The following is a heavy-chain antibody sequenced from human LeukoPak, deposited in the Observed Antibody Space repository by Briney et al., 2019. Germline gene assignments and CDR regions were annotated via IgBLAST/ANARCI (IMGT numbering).Heavy chain of an antibody. J-gene: IGHJ5*02. CDR1: GVSTSSYY. CDR2: IYYSGST. CDR3: ARHIGSGSYSISP. D-gene: IGHD1-26*01. Sequence: SETLSFTCTVSGVSTSSYYWIRIPPPPGKELECSGYIYYSGSTNYNPSLKSRVTISVDTFKTQYSLKLSSVTAADRAVYCSARHIGSGSYSISPWGQGTLVTVSS. V-gene: IGHV4-59*08.